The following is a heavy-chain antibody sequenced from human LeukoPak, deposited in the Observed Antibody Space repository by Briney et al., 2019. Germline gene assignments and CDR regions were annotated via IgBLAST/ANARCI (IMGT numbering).Heavy chain of an antibody. J-gene: IGHJ5*02. V-gene: IGHV4-34*01. CDR3: ARLRHWRLGSGRPDWFDP. CDR2: INHSGST. CDR1: GGSISGYY. Sequence: SETLSLTCTVSGGSISGYYWSWIRQPPGKGLEWIGEINHSGSTNYNPSLKSRVTISVDTSKNQFYLKLSSVTAADTAVYYSARLRHWRLGSGRPDWFDPSGEGTPVTPSS. D-gene: IGHD3-10*02.